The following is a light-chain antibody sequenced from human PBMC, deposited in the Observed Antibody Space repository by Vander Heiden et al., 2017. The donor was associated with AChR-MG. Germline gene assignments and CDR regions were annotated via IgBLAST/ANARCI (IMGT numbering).Light chain of an antibody. CDR1: SSDVGAYNY. V-gene: IGLV2-14*01. Sequence: QSALTQPASVSGSPGQSITISCTGTSSDVGAYNYVSWYQQYPGEAPKLMIYDVSYRPSGVSDRFSGSKSGNTASLTISGLRADDEADYYCSSYTGSSTLFGGGTKLTVL. CDR2: DVS. CDR3: SSYTGSSTL. J-gene: IGLJ3*02.